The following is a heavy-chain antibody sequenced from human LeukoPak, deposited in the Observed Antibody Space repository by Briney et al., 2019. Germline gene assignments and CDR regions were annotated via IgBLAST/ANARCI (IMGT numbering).Heavy chain of an antibody. Sequence: ASVKVSCKASGYTFTGYYMHWVRQAPGQGLEWMGWINPNSGGTNYAQKFQGRVTMTRDTSISTAYMELSGLRSDDTAVYYCAREVPNTMVRGVTFDYWGQGTLVTVSS. V-gene: IGHV1-2*02. D-gene: IGHD3-10*01. J-gene: IGHJ4*02. CDR3: AREVPNTMVRGVTFDY. CDR1: GYTFTGYY. CDR2: INPNSGGT.